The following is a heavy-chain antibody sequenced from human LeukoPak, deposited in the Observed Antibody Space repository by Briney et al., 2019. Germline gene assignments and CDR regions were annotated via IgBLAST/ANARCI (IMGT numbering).Heavy chain of an antibody. D-gene: IGHD3-22*01. Sequence: GESLKISCKGSGYSFTSYWIGWVRQMPGKGLEWMGIIYPGDSDTRYSPSFQGQVTISADKSIGTAYLQWSSLKASDTAMYYCARQGDSSGYYLSGSGYWGQGTLVTVSS. V-gene: IGHV5-51*01. CDR3: ARQGDSSGYYLSGSGY. J-gene: IGHJ4*02. CDR2: IYPGDSDT. CDR1: GYSFTSYW.